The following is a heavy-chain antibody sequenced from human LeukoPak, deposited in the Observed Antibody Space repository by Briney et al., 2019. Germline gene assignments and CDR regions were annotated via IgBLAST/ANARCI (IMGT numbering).Heavy chain of an antibody. CDR1: GGSISSGGYY. D-gene: IGHD2-2*01. CDR2: IYHSGST. CDR3: ARADQDIVVVPAAAGYYMDV. J-gene: IGHJ6*03. V-gene: IGHV4-30-2*01. Sequence: SETLSLTCTVSGGSISSGGYYWSWIRQPPGKGLEWIGYIYHSGSTYYNPSLKSRVTISVDRSKNQFSLKLSSVTAADTAVYYCARADQDIVVVPAAAGYYMDVWGKGTTVTVSS.